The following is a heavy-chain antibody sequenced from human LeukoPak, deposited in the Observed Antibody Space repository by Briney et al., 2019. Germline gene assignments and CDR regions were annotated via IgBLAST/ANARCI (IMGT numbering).Heavy chain of an antibody. D-gene: IGHD3-3*01. V-gene: IGHV4-4*07. CDR2: IYTSGST. Sequence: SETLSLTCTVSGGSISSYYWSWIRQPAGKGLEWIGRIYTSGSTNYNPSLKSRVTMSVDTSKNQFSLKLSSVTAADTAVYYCARLRFLEWLFPPYYYYMDVWGKGTTVTVSS. J-gene: IGHJ6*03. CDR3: ARLRFLEWLFPPYYYYMDV. CDR1: GGSISSYY.